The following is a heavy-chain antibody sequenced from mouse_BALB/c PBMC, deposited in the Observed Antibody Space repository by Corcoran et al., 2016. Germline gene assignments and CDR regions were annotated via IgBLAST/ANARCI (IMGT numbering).Heavy chain of an antibody. V-gene: IGHV1-9*01. Sequence: QVQLQQSGAELMKPGASVKISCKATGYTFSSYWIEWVKQRPGHGLEWIGEILPGSGSTNYNEKFKGNATFTADTSSNTAYMQLSSLISEDSAVYYCAREGYDYDAMDYWGQGTSVTVSS. CDR1: GYTFSSYW. J-gene: IGHJ4*01. CDR3: AREGYDYDAMDY. CDR2: ILPGSGST.